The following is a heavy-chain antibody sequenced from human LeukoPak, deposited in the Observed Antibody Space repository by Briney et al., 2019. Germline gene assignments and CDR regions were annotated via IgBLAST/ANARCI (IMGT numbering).Heavy chain of an antibody. Sequence: GESLQISFQGSGYRFTSYWIGWVRPMPGKSLEWMGIIYPGDSDTRYSPSFQGQVTISDDKSISTAYLQWSSLKASDTAMYYCARPYATIAAAGTLDAFDIWGQGTMVTVSS. CDR3: ARPYATIAAAGTLDAFDI. V-gene: IGHV5-51*01. CDR2: IYPGDSDT. D-gene: IGHD6-13*01. J-gene: IGHJ3*02. CDR1: GYRFTSYW.